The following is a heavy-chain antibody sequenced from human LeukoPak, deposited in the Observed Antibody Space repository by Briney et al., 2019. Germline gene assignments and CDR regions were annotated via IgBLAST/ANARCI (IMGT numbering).Heavy chain of an antibody. CDR2: ISSSSSYI. V-gene: IGHV3-21*01. CDR1: GFTFSSYT. Sequence: GGSLRLSCEASGFTFSSYTMNWVRQAPGKELEWVSSISSSSSYIYYADSVKGRFTISRDNAKNSLYLQMNSLRAEDTAVYYCARVSYYGSGSYYIPYYYYYYMDVWGKGTTVTVSS. J-gene: IGHJ6*03. D-gene: IGHD3-10*01. CDR3: ARVSYYGSGSYYIPYYYYYYMDV.